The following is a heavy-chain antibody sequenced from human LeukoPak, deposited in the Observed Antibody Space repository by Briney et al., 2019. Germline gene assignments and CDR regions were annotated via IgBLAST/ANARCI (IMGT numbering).Heavy chain of an antibody. D-gene: IGHD6-13*01. V-gene: IGHV1-8*03. CDR2: MNPNSGNT. CDR1: GYTFTSYD. J-gene: IGHJ3*02. CDR3: ARVAAAAGSWGTDAFDI. Sequence: ASVKVSCKASGYTFTSYDINWVRQATGQGLEWMGWMNPNSGNTGYAQKFQGRVTITRNTSISTAYMELSSLRSEDTAVYYCARVAAAAGSWGTDAFDIWGQGTMVTVSS.